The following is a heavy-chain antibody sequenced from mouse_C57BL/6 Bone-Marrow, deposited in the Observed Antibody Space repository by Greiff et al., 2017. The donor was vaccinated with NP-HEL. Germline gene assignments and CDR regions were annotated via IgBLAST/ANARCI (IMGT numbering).Heavy chain of an antibody. CDR2: IRNKANGYTT. CDR3: ARSYYDYAFDY. J-gene: IGHJ2*01. D-gene: IGHD2-4*01. CDR1: GFTFTDYY. V-gene: IGHV7-3*01. Sequence: DVKLVESGGGLVQPGGSLSLSCAASGFTFTDYYMSWVRQPPGKALEWLGFIRNKANGYTTEYSASVKGRFTISRDNSQSILYLQMNALRAEDSATYYCARSYYDYAFDYWGQGTTLTVSS.